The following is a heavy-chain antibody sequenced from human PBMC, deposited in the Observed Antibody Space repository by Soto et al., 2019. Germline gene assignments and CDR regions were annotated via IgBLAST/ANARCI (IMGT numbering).Heavy chain of an antibody. CDR1: GLTFSDYY. CDR3: ARGPYDYVWGSDPPHFDY. Sequence: GGSMRLSCAASGLTFSDYYMSWIRQDTGKGLEWVSYISSSGSTIYYADSVKGRFTISRDNAKNSLYLQMNSLRAEDTAVYYCARGPYDYVWGSDPPHFDYWGQGTLVTVSS. CDR2: ISSSGSTI. J-gene: IGHJ4*02. D-gene: IGHD3-16*02. V-gene: IGHV3-11*01.